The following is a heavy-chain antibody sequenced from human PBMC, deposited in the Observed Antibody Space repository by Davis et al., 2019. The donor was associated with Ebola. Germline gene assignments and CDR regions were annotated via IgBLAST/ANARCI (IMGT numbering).Heavy chain of an antibody. Sequence: PGGSLRLSCAASGFTFSSYGMHWVRQAPGKGLEWVAVISYDGSNKYYADSVKGRFTISRDNSKNTLYLQMNSLRAEDTAVYYCAKVSGDPGYYGMDVWGQGTTVTVSS. D-gene: IGHD3-10*01. CDR2: ISYDGSNK. V-gene: IGHV3-30*18. J-gene: IGHJ6*02. CDR1: GFTFSSYG. CDR3: AKVSGDPGYYGMDV.